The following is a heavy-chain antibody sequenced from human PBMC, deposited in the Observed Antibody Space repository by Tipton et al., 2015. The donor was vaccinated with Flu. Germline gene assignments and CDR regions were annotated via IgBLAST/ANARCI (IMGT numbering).Heavy chain of an antibody. CDR1: GGSFSGYY. CDR2: INHSGST. J-gene: IGHJ4*02. CDR3: ARDDSGFNDY. V-gene: IGHV4-34*01. D-gene: IGHD3-22*01. Sequence: TLSLTCAVYGGSFSGYYWSWIRQPPGKGLEWIGEINHSGSTNYNPSLKSRVTISVDTSKNQFSLKLSSVTAADTAVYYCARDDSGFNDYWGPGTLVTVSS.